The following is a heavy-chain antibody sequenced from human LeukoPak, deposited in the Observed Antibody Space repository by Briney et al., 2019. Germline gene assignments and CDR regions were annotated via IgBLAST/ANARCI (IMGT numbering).Heavy chain of an antibody. V-gene: IGHV3-48*01. J-gene: IGHJ3*01. Sequence: GGSLRLSCAASEFTFSDYSMNWVRQAPGKGLEWISYVGGLYSNIYYADSVKGRFTISRDNAESSVYLQMNSLRAEDTAVYYCVRDHLWAFDFWGQGTMVTVSS. CDR3: VRDHLWAFDF. CDR2: VGGLYSNI. CDR1: EFTFSDYS.